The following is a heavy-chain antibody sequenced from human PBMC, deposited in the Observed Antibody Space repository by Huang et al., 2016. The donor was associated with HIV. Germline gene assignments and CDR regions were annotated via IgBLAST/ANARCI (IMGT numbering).Heavy chain of an antibody. D-gene: IGHD3-3*01. Sequence: QVQLQESGPGLVKPSETLSLTCTVSGGSISTGNYDWSWIRQPAGKGLGGVGHLSTGGSANYNPSLKSRVTISLDTSKTQFSLKLSSVTAADSAVYYCARVESGYYDAFDIWGPGTTVTVSS. CDR2: LSTGGSA. J-gene: IGHJ3*02. CDR1: GGSISTGNYD. V-gene: IGHV4-61*09. CDR3: ARVESGYYDAFDI.